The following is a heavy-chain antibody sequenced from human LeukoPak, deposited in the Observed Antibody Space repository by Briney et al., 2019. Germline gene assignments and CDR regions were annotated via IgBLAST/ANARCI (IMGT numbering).Heavy chain of an antibody. CDR1: GFTFSSYG. CDR3: ARDDGSYRGMATTYGGADY. Sequence: PGGSLRLSCAASGFTFSSYGMHWVRQAPGKGLEWVAFIRYDGTNKYYADSVKGRFTISRDNSKNTLYLQMNSLRAEDTAVYYCARDDGSYRGMATTYGGADYWGQGTPVTVSS. J-gene: IGHJ4*02. D-gene: IGHD5-12*01. CDR2: IRYDGTNK. V-gene: IGHV3-30*02.